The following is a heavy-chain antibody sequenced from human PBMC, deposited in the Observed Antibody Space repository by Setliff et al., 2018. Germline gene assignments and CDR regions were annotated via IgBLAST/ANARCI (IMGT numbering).Heavy chain of an antibody. J-gene: IGHJ4*02. Sequence: SETLSLTCAVSGYSISSGYYWGWIRQPPGKGLEWIGSIYHSGSTYYNPSLKSRVTISVDTSKNQFSLKLSSVTASDTAVYYCARVGYSGYDPPSYFDYWGQGTLVTVSS. D-gene: IGHD5-12*01. V-gene: IGHV4-38-2*01. CDR1: GYSISSGYY. CDR3: ARVGYSGYDPPSYFDY. CDR2: IYHSGST.